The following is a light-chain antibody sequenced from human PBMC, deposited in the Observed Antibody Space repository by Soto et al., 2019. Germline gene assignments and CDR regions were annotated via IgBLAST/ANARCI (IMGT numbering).Light chain of an antibody. Sequence: DIQMTQSPSSLSASVGDRVTITCRASQSISSYLHWYQQKPGKAPKLLIYAASSLQRGVPSRFSGSGSGTDFTLTIISLQPEDFATYYCQQSYSTPEITFGQGTRLEIK. CDR1: QSISSY. CDR2: AAS. J-gene: IGKJ5*01. V-gene: IGKV1-39*01. CDR3: QQSYSTPEIT.